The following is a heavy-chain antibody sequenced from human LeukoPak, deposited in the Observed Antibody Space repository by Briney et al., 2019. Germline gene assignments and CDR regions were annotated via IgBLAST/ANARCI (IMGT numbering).Heavy chain of an antibody. Sequence: TGGSLRLSCAASGFTVSSNYMSWVRQAPGKGLEWVSVIYSGGSTYYADSVKGRFTISRDNAKNSLYLQMNSLRDEDTAVYYCARASLAYCGGDCYGLDAFDIWGQGTMVTVSS. CDR3: ARASLAYCGGDCYGLDAFDI. CDR1: GFTVSSNY. J-gene: IGHJ3*02. D-gene: IGHD2-21*02. V-gene: IGHV3-53*01. CDR2: IYSGGST.